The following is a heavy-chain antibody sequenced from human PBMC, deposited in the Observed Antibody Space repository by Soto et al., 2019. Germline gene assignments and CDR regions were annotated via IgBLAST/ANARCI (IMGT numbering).Heavy chain of an antibody. Sequence: QITLKESGPTLVKPTQTLTLTCTFSGFSRSTSGVGVCWIRQPPGKALEWLALIYWYDDKRYSPSLKSRLTLTKDTSKNQVVLTMTNMYPVDTATYSCAHRIWSGYYGGPDYWGQGTMVTVSS. CDR3: AHRIWSGYYGGPDY. V-gene: IGHV2-5*01. D-gene: IGHD3-3*01. CDR2: IYWYDDK. CDR1: GFSRSTSGVG. J-gene: IGHJ4*02.